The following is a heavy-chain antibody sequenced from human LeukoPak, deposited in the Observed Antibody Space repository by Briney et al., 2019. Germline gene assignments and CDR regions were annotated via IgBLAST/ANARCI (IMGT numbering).Heavy chain of an antibody. J-gene: IGHJ4*02. CDR2: ISWNGGTT. Sequence: PGGSLRLSCAASGFRFDDHGMNWVRQAPGKGLEWVSGISWNGGTTGYVDSVKGRFTISRDNAKNSLYLQMNSLRAEDTALYHCARDRSYGSFDYWGQGTLVTVSS. D-gene: IGHD5-18*01. CDR1: GFRFDDHG. V-gene: IGHV3-20*01. CDR3: ARDRSYGSFDY.